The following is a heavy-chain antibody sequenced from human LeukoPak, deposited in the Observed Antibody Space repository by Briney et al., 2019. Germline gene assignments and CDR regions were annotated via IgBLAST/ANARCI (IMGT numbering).Heavy chain of an antibody. V-gene: IGHV3-9*01. CDR3: AKDRGGFISYFDY. J-gene: IGHJ4*02. D-gene: IGHD3-10*01. Sequence: PGRSLILSCAASGFIFDDYAMHLVRQAPGKRLGLVSGNSWKSGIIGYADSVKGRFTIPRDNAKNSLYLQMNSLRAEDTALYYCAKDRGGFISYFDYWGQGTLVTVSS. CDR1: GFIFDDYA. CDR2: NSWKSGII.